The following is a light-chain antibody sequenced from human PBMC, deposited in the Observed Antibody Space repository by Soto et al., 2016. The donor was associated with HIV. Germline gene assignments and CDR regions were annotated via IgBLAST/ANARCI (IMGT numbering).Light chain of an antibody. CDR3: QVWDTGSDHVV. CDR2: DGT. V-gene: IGLV3-21*03. CDR1: DIGSKS. J-gene: IGLJ2*01. Sequence: SYELTQPPSVSVAPGKTARITCGGNDIGSKSVHWYQQKPGQAPVLVVYDGTDRPSGIPERFSGSNSGSTASLTVTRVEPGDEGDYYCQVWDTGSDHVVFGGGTKLTVL.